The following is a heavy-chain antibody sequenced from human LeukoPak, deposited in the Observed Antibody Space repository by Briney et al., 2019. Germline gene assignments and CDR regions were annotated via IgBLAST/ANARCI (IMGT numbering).Heavy chain of an antibody. CDR1: GFTFDDYA. CDR3: ARDPITFGGVIVEPIFDY. CDR2: ISWNSGSI. V-gene: IGHV3-9*01. J-gene: IGHJ4*02. D-gene: IGHD3-16*02. Sequence: HPGRSLRLSCAASGFTFDDYAMHWVRQAPGKGLEWVSGISWNSGSIGYADSVKGRFTISRDNAKNSLYLQMNSLRAEDTAVYYCARDPITFGGVIVEPIFDYWGQGTLVTVSS.